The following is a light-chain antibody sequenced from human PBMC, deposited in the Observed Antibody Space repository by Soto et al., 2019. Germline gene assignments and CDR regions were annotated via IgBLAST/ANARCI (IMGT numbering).Light chain of an antibody. CDR3: QQYDNLPYT. J-gene: IGKJ2*01. CDR1: QDITNY. Sequence: DIQMTQSPSSLSASLGDRATITCQASQDITNYLNWFQQKPGKAPELLIYDASNLEAGVPSRFSGSGSGTDFTFTISSLQPEDIATYYCQQYDNLPYTFCQGTKLEIK. V-gene: IGKV1-33*01. CDR2: DAS.